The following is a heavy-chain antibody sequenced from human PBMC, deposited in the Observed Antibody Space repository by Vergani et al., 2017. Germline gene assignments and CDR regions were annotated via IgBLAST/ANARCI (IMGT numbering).Heavy chain of an antibody. CDR2: VNHGGST. Sequence: QVQLQEWGAGLLKTSETLSLTCGVSGGSFSDYYWSWIRQAPGMGLEWIGEVNHGGSTNYNPSLKSRVSISVDTSKNQFSLQLTSVTAADSALYFCPSIARAPTRRNPPPDYWGQGILVTVSS. CDR1: GGSFSDYY. V-gene: IGHV4-34*01. J-gene: IGHJ4*02. D-gene: IGHD3-16*02. CDR3: PSIARAPTRRNPPPDY.